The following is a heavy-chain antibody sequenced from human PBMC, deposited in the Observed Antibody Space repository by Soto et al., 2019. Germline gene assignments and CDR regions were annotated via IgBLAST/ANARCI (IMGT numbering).Heavy chain of an antibody. CDR2: IPQEGSDG. CDR1: GFTLSMYS. D-gene: IGHD2-21*02. CDR3: ARDQLILPAHDFFYGSDV. V-gene: IGHV3-7*03. J-gene: IGHJ6*02. Sequence: DVQLEASGGGLVQPGESLRLSCEVSGFTLSMYSMTWVRQAPGKGLEGVAKIPQEGSDGHYVDSVKGRFTISRDNAKNSGSLQMNSLRAADTAVYYCARDQLILPAHDFFYGSDVWGQGAKVTVSS.